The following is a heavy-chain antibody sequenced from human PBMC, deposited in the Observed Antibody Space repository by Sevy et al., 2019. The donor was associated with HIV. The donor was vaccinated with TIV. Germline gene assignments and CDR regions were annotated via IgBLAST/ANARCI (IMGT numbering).Heavy chain of an antibody. Sequence: GGSLRLSCAASGFTFSSYWMTWVRQAPGKGLEWVANINQVGSEKFYVDSVKGRFTISRDNAKNSLYLQMNSLRVEDTALYYCARPYRTDPFYYSGSSGYYYPSYFDSWGQGTLVTVSS. CDR3: ARPYRTDPFYYSGSSGYYYPSYFDS. CDR1: GFTFSSYW. CDR2: INQVGSEK. J-gene: IGHJ4*02. D-gene: IGHD3-22*01. V-gene: IGHV3-7*01.